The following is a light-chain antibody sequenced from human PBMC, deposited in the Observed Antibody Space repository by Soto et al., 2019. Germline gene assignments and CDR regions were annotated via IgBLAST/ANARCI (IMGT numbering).Light chain of an antibody. V-gene: IGLV2-14*01. CDR2: DVS. CDR1: SSDVGGYNY. CDR3: SSYTSSSTHWV. J-gene: IGLJ3*02. Sequence: QSALTQPASVSGSPGQSITISCTGTSSDVGGYNYVSWYQQPPGKAPKLMIYDVSNRPSGVSNRFSGSKSGNTASLTISGLQAEDEAEYYCSSYTSSSTHWVFGGGTKLTVL.